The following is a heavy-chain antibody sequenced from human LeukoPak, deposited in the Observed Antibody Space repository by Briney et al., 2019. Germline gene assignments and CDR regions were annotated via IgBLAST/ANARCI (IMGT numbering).Heavy chain of an antibody. V-gene: IGHV4-4*07. J-gene: IGHJ6*03. CDR1: GDSISSYY. D-gene: IGHD5/OR15-5a*01. CDR2: FYTRGCT. Sequence: SETLSLTCTVSGDSISSYYWNWTRRPGGRGLEWFRRFYTRGCTNYNTSLKGRVPMSVDTSQNQFSLKLSSVTAPDTAVYYCARSVSYYYYMDVWGTGTTVTVSS. CDR3: ARSVSYYYYMDV.